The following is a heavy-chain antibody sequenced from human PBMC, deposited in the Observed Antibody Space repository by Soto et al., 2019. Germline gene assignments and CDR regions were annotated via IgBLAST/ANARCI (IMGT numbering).Heavy chain of an antibody. Sequence: QLQLQESGPGLVKPSETLSLTCTVSGGSISSSCYYWGWIRQPPGKGLEWIGFIYYSGSTYYNPSPTRRVTISVTTSKIQFSLNLTSVPAAHTAFYYCTKRGDISAYLPLAAWGQETLVTVSS. CDR1: GGSISSSCYY. CDR2: IYYSGST. J-gene: IGHJ5*02. V-gene: IGHV4-39*01. CDR3: TKRGDISAYLPLAA. D-gene: IGHD5-18*01.